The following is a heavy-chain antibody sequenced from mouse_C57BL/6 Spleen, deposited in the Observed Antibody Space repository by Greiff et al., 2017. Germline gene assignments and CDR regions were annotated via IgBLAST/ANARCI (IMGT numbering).Heavy chain of an antibody. D-gene: IGHD1-1*01. V-gene: IGHV1-69*01. CDR3: ARKFPYYYGSSYNYYAMDY. Sequence: QVQLKQPGAELVMPGASVKLSCKASGYTFTSYWMHWVKQRPGQGLEWIGEIDPSDSYTNYNQKFKGKSTLTVDKSSSTAYMQLSSLTSEDSAVYYCARKFPYYYGSSYNYYAMDYWGQGTSVTVSS. CDR1: GYTFTSYW. CDR2: IDPSDSYT. J-gene: IGHJ4*01.